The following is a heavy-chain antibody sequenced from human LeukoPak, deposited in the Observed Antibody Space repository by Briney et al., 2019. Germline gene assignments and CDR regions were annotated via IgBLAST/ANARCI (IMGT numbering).Heavy chain of an antibody. D-gene: IGHD3-22*01. CDR2: IKSKTDGGTT. CDR1: GFTFSSYS. V-gene: IGHV3-15*07. Sequence: GGSLRLSCAASGFTFSSYSMNWVRRAPGKGLEWVGRIKSKTDGGTTDYAAPVKGRFTISRDDSKNTLYLQMNSLKTEDTAVYYCTTVDYYDSSAPIRWGQGTLVTVSS. CDR3: TTVDYYDSSAPIR. J-gene: IGHJ4*02.